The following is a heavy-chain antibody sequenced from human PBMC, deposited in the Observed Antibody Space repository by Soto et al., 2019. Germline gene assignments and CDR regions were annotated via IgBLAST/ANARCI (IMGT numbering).Heavy chain of an antibody. D-gene: IGHD3-16*01. V-gene: IGHV3-7*01. CDR1: GFTFSRYW. Sequence: EVQLVESGGGLVQPGGSLRLSCAASGFTFSRYWMSWVRQAPGKGLEWVANIKQDGSEKYYVDSVKDRFTISRDNAKNSLTLQMNSLRAEDTAVYYCAREVCDYTGGSYDTGSGDSGGQGTLVTVS. CDR3: AREVCDYTGGSYDTGSGDS. CDR2: IKQDGSEK. J-gene: IGHJ4*02.